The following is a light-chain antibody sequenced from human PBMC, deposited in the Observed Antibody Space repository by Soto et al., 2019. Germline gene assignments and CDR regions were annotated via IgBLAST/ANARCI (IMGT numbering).Light chain of an antibody. J-gene: IGKJ2*01. CDR2: DAS. CDR1: QSVSIY. CDR3: QQRGNWYT. Sequence: TQSPSSLSASVGDRVTITCRASQSVSIYLAWYQLKPGQTPRLVIYDASNRATGIPARFSGSGFGTDFTLTISSLEPEDFAVYYCQQRGNWYTFGQGTRLEIK. V-gene: IGKV3-11*01.